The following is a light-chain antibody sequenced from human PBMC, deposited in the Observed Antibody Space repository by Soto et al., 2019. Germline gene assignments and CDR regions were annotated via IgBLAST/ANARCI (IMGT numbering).Light chain of an antibody. CDR3: QHYNNWPPWT. CDR1: QSVSSN. J-gene: IGKJ1*01. V-gene: IGKV3-15*01. CDR2: GAS. Sequence: EIVMTQSPATLSVSPGERATLSCRASQSVSSNLAWYQQKPGQAPRLRIYGASTRATGIPARFIGSGSGTEFTLTISSLQSEDFAVYYCQHYNNWPPWTFGQGTKVEIK.